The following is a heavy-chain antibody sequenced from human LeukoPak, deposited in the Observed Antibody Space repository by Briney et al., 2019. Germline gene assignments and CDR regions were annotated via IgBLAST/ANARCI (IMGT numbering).Heavy chain of an antibody. CDR2: INREGSST. D-gene: IGHD3-10*01. J-gene: IGHJ3*02. Sequence: PGGSLRPPCAVSELTFSSYWMHWFRKAPGKGRVGVSRINREGSSTSYADSGKGRFTISRDNAKNTLYLQMNSLRAEDTAVYYCARRKGYGSGSSRSAFDIWGQGTMVTVSS. CDR3: ARRKGYGSGSSRSAFDI. CDR1: ELTFSSYW. V-gene: IGHV3-74*01.